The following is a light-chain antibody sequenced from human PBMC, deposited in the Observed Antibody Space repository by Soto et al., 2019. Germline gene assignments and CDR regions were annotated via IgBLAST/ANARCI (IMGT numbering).Light chain of an antibody. J-gene: IGKJ2*01. CDR2: KAS. CDR1: QSINTW. V-gene: IGKV1-5*03. Sequence: DIQMTQYPSTLSASVGDRVTITCRASQSINTWLALYQQKPGKAPKLLIYKASSLGSGVPSRFSGSGSGTDFTFTISSLEPDDFAIYYCQQYNSHSSYTFGQGTKLEIK. CDR3: QQYNSHSSYT.